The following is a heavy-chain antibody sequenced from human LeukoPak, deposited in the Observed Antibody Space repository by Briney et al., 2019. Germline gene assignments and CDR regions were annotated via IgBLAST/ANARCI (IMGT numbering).Heavy chain of an antibody. Sequence: SETLSLTCTGSGGSISGYFWSGIRPPAGKGLEWIGRIHDNGDSNQNPSLKTRITMALDTYRNQVSLKLTSVTAADTAVYYCARAPSGCGGTCPSDHWGPGTLVTVSS. V-gene: IGHV4-4*07. CDR1: GGSISGYF. D-gene: IGHD2-15*01. CDR2: IHDNGDS. CDR3: ARAPSGCGGTCPSDH. J-gene: IGHJ5*02.